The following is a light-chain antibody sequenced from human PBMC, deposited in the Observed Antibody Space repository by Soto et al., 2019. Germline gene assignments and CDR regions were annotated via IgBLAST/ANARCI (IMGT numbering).Light chain of an antibody. Sequence: EIVLTQSPGTLSLSPGERATLSCRASQSVSSNYLAWYQQKPGQAPRLLISGASSRATGIPDRFSGSGSGTDFALTISRLEPEDSAVFYCQQYGTSQWTFGPGTKVEIK. CDR3: QQYGTSQWT. V-gene: IGKV3-20*01. CDR2: GAS. J-gene: IGKJ1*01. CDR1: QSVSSNY.